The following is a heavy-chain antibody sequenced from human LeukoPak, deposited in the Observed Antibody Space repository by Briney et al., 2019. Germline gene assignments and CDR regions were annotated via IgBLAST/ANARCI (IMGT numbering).Heavy chain of an antibody. CDR2: IYWDDDK. CDR1: GFSLSTSGVG. V-gene: IGHV2-5*02. Sequence: SGPTLVNPTQTLTLTCTFSGFSLSTSGVGVGWIRQPPGRALEWLALIYWDDDKRYSPSLKSRLTITKDTSKNQVVLTMTNMDPVDTATYHCAHRRKLNCSSTSCYVFYWGQGTLVTVSS. D-gene: IGHD2-2*01. J-gene: IGHJ4*02. CDR3: AHRRKLNCSSTSCYVFY.